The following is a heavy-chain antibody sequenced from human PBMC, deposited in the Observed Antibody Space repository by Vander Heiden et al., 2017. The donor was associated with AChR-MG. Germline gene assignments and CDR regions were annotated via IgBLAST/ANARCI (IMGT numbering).Heavy chain of an antibody. D-gene: IGHD5-12*01. CDR3: ARDPRDGYTQFDY. CDR1: GGTFGSYA. Sequence: VQLVQSGAEVRKPASSVTVSCMASGGTFGSYASSWLRQAPGQGLEWMGGIIPIFGTATYAQKFQGRVTITADESTSTAYMELSSLRSEDTAVYYCARDPRDGYTQFDYWGQGTLVTVSS. CDR2: IIPIFGTA. J-gene: IGHJ4*02. V-gene: IGHV1-69*01.